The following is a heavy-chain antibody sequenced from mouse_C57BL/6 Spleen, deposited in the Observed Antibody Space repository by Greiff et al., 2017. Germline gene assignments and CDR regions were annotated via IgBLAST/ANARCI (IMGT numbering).Heavy chain of an antibody. CDR2: ITRDGGST. CDR1: EYEFPSHD. D-gene: IGHD2-2*01. CDR3: ARRGLRRRYYFDY. Sequence: EVKVVESGGGLVQPGESLKLSCESNEYEFPSHDMSWVRKTPEKRLELVAAITRDGGSTYYPDTLEGRSTITRDTTKKAQYLQMSSLRSEDTALYYCARRGLRRRYYFDYWGQGTTLTVSS. J-gene: IGHJ2*01. V-gene: IGHV5-2*03.